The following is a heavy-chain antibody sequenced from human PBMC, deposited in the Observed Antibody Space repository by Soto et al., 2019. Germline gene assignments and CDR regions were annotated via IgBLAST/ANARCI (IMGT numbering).Heavy chain of an antibody. CDR1: GGSISSYY. V-gene: IGHV4-59*01. CDR2: IYYSGST. Sequence: SETLSLTCTVSGGSISSYYWSWIRQPPGKGLEWIGYIYYSGSTNYNPSLKSRVTISVDTSKNQFSLKLSSVTAADTAVYYCARGMGQYYYYYGMDVRGRGTTVTVSS. CDR3: ARGMGQYYYYYGMDV. D-gene: IGHD2-8*01. J-gene: IGHJ6*02.